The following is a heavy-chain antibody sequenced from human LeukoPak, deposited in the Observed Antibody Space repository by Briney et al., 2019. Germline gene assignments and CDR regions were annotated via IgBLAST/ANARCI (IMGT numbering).Heavy chain of an antibody. J-gene: IGHJ5*02. Sequence: SETLSLTCAVSGGSFSVYYWSWIRQPPGKGLEWIGEINHSGSTNYNPSLKSRVTISVDTSKNQFSLKLSSVTAADTAVYYCARGSSNWFDPWGQGTLVTVSS. CDR2: INHSGST. CDR1: GGSFSVYY. D-gene: IGHD6-6*01. V-gene: IGHV4-34*01. CDR3: ARGSSNWFDP.